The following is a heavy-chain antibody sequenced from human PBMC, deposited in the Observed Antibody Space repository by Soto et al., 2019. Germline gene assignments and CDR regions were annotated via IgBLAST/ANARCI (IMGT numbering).Heavy chain of an antibody. J-gene: IGHJ5*02. V-gene: IGHV2-5*02. CDR1: GFSLSTSGVG. D-gene: IGHD2-15*01. Sequence: QITLKESGPTLVKPTQTLTLTCTFSGFSLSTSGVGVGWIRQPPGKALEWLALIYWDDDKRYSPSLKSRLTITKDTSKNQVVLTMTNMDPVDTATYYCAQRLPGYCSGGSCYRGGNWFDPWGQGTLVTVSS. CDR2: IYWDDDK. CDR3: AQRLPGYCSGGSCYRGGNWFDP.